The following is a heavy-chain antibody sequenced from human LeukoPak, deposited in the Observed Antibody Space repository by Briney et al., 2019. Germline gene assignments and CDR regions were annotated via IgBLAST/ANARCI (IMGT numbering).Heavy chain of an antibody. CDR1: GFTFSCYA. Sequence: GGSLRLSCAASGFTFSCYAMHWVRQAPGKGLEWVAVISYDGSNKYYADSVKGRFTISRDNSKNTLYLQMNSLRAEDTAVYYCARDQYCSGGSCYSFIPDYWGQGTLVTVSS. V-gene: IGHV3-30*04. J-gene: IGHJ4*02. CDR2: ISYDGSNK. CDR3: ARDQYCSGGSCYSFIPDY. D-gene: IGHD2-15*01.